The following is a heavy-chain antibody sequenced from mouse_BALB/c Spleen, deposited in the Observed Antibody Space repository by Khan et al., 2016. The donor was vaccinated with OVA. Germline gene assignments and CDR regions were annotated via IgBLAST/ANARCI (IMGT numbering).Heavy chain of an antibody. Sequence: VQLQQSGAELVKPGASVKLSCTASGFNIKDTYLHWVKQRPEQGLEWIGRIAPANGNTKYDPKFQGKATITADTSSNTSYLLLNSLTSEETAVFCCSLPPYDPREFEVWGAGNTVTVSS. CDR2: IAPANGNT. CDR3: SLPPYDPREFEV. D-gene: IGHD2-3*01. CDR1: GFNIKDTY. V-gene: IGHV14-3*02. J-gene: IGHJ1*01.